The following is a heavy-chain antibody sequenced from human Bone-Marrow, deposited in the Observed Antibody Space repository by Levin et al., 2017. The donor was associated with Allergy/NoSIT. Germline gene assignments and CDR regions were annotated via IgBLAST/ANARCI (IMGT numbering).Heavy chain of an antibody. CDR2: ISYDGSNK. D-gene: IGHD3-16*01. J-gene: IGHJ4*02. CDR1: GFTFSSYA. CDR3: ARDFWDGVQPYFDY. Sequence: AGGSLRLSCAASGFTFSSYAMHWVRQAPGKGLEWVAVISYDGSNKYYADSVKGRFTISRDNSKNTLYLQMNSLRAEDTAVYYCARDFWDGVQPYFDYWGQGTLVTVSS. V-gene: IGHV3-30-3*01.